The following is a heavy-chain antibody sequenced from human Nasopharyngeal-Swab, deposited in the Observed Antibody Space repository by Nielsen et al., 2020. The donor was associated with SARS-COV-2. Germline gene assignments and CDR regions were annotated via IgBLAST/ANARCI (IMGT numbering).Heavy chain of an antibody. D-gene: IGHD3-10*02. CDR3: AKAPRGITMSYFQH. CDR1: GFTFSSYA. J-gene: IGHJ1*01. Sequence: GGSLRFSCAASGFTFSSYAMSWVRQAPGKGLEWVSAISGSGGSTYYADSVKGRFTISRDNSKNTLYLQMNSLRAEDTAVYYCAKAPRGITMSYFQHWGQGTLVTVSS. CDR2: ISGSGGST. V-gene: IGHV3-23*01.